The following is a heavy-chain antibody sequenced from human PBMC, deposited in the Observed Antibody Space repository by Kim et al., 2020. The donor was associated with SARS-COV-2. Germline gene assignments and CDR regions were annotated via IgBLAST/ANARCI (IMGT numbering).Heavy chain of an antibody. Sequence: SETLSLTCTVSGGSISSGGYYWSWIRQHPGKGLEWIGYIYYSGSTYYNPSLKSRVTISVDTSKNQFSLKLSSVTAADTAVYYCARTETRPPNSGRGRGKTFDYWGQGTLVTVSS. CDR2: IYYSGST. CDR3: ARTETRPPNSGRGRGKTFDY. D-gene: IGHD3-10*01. V-gene: IGHV4-31*03. J-gene: IGHJ4*02. CDR1: GGSISSGGYY.